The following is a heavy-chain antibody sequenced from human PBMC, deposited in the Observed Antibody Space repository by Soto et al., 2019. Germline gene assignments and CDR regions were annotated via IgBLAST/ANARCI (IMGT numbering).Heavy chain of an antibody. CDR3: VVMRGQWLPRN. Sequence: QLQLQESGPGLVKPSETLSLTCTVSGGSISPSDYYWGWIRQPPGKGLEWLGNINYSGTSFHYPSLERRVTVSLEPSKNLFSLNLRSVTAADTAIYYCVVMRGQWLPRNWGQGTLVTVSS. V-gene: IGHV4-39*01. D-gene: IGHD6-19*01. CDR2: INYSGTS. J-gene: IGHJ4*02. CDR1: GGSISPSDYY.